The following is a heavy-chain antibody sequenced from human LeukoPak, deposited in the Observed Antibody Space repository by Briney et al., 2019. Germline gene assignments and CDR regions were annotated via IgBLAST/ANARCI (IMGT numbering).Heavy chain of an antibody. CDR2: INPSGGST. CDR1: GYTFTSYY. J-gene: IGHJ4*02. Sequence: ASVKVSCKASGYTFTSYYMHWVRQAPAQGLEWMGIINPSGGSTSYAQKFQGRVTMTRDTSTSTVYMELSSLRSEHAAVYYCARDPHSSSWYDYWGEGTLVTVSS. D-gene: IGHD6-13*01. CDR3: ARDPHSSSWYDY. V-gene: IGHV1-46*01.